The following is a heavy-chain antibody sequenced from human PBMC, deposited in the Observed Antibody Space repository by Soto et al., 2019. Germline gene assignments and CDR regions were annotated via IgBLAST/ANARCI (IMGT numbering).Heavy chain of an antibody. D-gene: IGHD5-18*01. CDR3: ARVGDTAMVIWGMDV. Sequence: ASVKVSCKVSGYTLTELSMHWVRQAPGKGLEWMGGFDPEDGETIYAQKFQGRVTMTEDTSTDTAYMELSRLRSDDTAVYYCARVGDTAMVIWGMDVWGQGTTVTVSS. CDR2: FDPEDGET. V-gene: IGHV1-24*01. J-gene: IGHJ6*02. CDR1: GYTLTELS.